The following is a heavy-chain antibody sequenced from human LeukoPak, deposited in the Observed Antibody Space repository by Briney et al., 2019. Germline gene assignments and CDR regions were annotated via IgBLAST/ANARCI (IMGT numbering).Heavy chain of an antibody. J-gene: IGHJ4*02. CDR1: GYSISSGYY. V-gene: IGHV4-38-2*01. CDR3: ARGLPGYSSSWTPPFDC. Sequence: SETLSLTCAVSGYSISSGYYWGWIRQPPGKGLEWIGSIYHSGSTNYNPSLKSRVTISVDTSKNQFSLKMSSVTAADTAVYYCARGLPGYSSSWTPPFDCWGQGTLVTVSS. D-gene: IGHD6-13*01. CDR2: IYHSGST.